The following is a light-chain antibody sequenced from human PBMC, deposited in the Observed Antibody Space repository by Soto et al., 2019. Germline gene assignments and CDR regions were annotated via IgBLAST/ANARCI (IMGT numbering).Light chain of an antibody. CDR2: AAS. CDR3: QQSYSTPYT. J-gene: IGKJ2*01. CDR1: QSISSY. V-gene: IGKV1-39*01. Sequence: DIQMTQSPSSLSASVGDRVTITCRSSQSISSYLNWYQQKPWKAPKLLIFAASSLQSGVPSRFSGSGTGTDFTLTISRLQPEDFAPYDCQQSYSTPYTFGQGTKLEI.